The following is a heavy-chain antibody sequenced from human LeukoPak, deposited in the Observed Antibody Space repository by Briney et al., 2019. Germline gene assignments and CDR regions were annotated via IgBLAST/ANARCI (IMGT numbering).Heavy chain of an antibody. Sequence: GGFLRLSCAASGFTVSSNYMSWVRQAPGKGLEWVSVIYSGGSTYYADSVKGRFTISRDNSKNTLYLQMNSLRAEDTAVYYCAAGDSSSWNGYYYMDVWGKGTTVTVSS. V-gene: IGHV3-53*01. J-gene: IGHJ6*03. CDR1: GFTVSSNY. CDR3: AAGDSSSWNGYYYMDV. CDR2: IYSGGST. D-gene: IGHD6-13*01.